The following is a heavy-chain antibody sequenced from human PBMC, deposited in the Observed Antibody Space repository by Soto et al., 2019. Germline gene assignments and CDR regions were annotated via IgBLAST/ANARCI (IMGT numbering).Heavy chain of an antibody. V-gene: IGHV3-66*01. J-gene: IGHJ4*02. D-gene: IGHD3-9*01. CDR2: IYSGGST. CDR1: GFTVSSNY. CDR3: ARGNDILTGYYAY. Sequence: GGSLRLSCAASGFTVSSNYMGWVRQAPGKGLEWVSVIYSGGSTYYADSVKGRFTISRDNSKNTLYLQMNSLRADDTAVYYCARGNDILTGYYAYWGQGTLVTVSS.